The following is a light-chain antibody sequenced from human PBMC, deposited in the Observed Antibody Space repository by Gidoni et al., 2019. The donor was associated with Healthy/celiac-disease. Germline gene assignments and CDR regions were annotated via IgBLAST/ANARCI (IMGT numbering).Light chain of an antibody. J-gene: IGKJ1*01. CDR2: GAS. V-gene: IGKV3-15*01. Sequence: IVRTQSPATLSVSPGERATLSFRASQSVSSNLAWYQQKPGQAPRLLIYGASTRSTGLPARFSGSGSGTEFTLTISSRQSEDFAVYYCQQYNTWPRFGQGTKVEIK. CDR1: QSVSSN. CDR3: QQYNTWPR.